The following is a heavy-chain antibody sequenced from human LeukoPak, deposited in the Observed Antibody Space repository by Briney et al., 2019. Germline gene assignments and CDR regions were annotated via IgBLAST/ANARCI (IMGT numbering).Heavy chain of an antibody. J-gene: IGHJ4*02. CDR2: IYYSGST. CDR1: GVSISSYY. CDR3: ARAPRTGPYYLDS. Sequence: PSETLSLTCTVSGVSISSYYWSWIRQPPGKGLEWVGYIYYSGSTNSNPSLNSRVTISVDTSKNHFSLRLTSVTAADTAVYFCARAPRTGPYYLDSWGQGTLVTVSS. D-gene: IGHD3-10*01. V-gene: IGHV4-59*13.